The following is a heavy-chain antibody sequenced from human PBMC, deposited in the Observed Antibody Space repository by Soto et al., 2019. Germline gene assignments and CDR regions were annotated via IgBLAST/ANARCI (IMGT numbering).Heavy chain of an antibody. Sequence: EVQLVESGGGLVQPGGSLRLSCAASGFTISSYWMHWGRQAPGKGLLWVSRINSDGSSTSYADSVKGRFTISRDNAKNTLYLQMNSLRAEDTAVYYCAREACSGSICFYFGPAYWGQGTLVTVSS. D-gene: IGHD2-15*01. CDR2: INSDGSST. CDR1: GFTISSYW. J-gene: IGHJ4*02. CDR3: AREACSGSICFYFGPAY. V-gene: IGHV3-74*01.